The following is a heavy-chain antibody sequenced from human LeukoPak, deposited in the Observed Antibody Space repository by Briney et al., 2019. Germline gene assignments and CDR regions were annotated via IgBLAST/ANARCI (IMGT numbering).Heavy chain of an antibody. J-gene: IGHJ4*02. CDR3: TRVRSGNDFDY. Sequence: PGGSLRLSCTTSGFTFGDYSMSWVRQAPGKGLEWVGFIRSKAYGGTKQYAASVKGRFTIARDDSKNIAYLQMSSLKTEDTAVYYCTRVRSGNDFDYWGQGTVVTVCS. CDR2: IRSKAYGGTK. D-gene: IGHD3-10*01. V-gene: IGHV3-49*04. CDR1: GFTFGDYS.